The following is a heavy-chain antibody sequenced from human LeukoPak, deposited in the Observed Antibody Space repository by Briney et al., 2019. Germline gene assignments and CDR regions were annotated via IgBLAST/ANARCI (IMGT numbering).Heavy chain of an antibody. CDR2: INQDQSAK. Sequence: GGSLRLSCAASGFTFRNFWMSWVRQAPGKGLEWVASINQDQSAKFYVDSVRGRFTISRDNAQNSLFLQMNSLRAEDTAFYYCAKLLRDVTIYDFWGQGALVTVSS. V-gene: IGHV3-7*01. D-gene: IGHD4-23*01. CDR1: GFTFRNFW. J-gene: IGHJ4*01. CDR3: AKLLRDVTIYDF.